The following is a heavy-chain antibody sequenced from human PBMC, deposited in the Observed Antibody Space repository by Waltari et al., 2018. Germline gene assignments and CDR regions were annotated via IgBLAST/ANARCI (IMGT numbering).Heavy chain of an antibody. V-gene: IGHV3-30*18. CDR2: ISFDGARK. CDR1: GFSFSSFD. D-gene: IGHD3-10*01. J-gene: IGHJ4*02. Sequence: QVQLVESGGGVVQPGRSLRLSCATSGFSFSSFDIHCVRQAPGKGLKWMGIISFDGARKFYADSVKGRFTITRDYSNNTVFLHMNSLRAEDTAVYYCAKERFPLGSNNYRPDSWGQGTLVTVSS. CDR3: AKERFPLGSNNYRPDS.